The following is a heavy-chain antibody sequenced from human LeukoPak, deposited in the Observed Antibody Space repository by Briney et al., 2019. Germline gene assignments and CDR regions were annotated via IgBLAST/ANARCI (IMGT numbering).Heavy chain of an antibody. CDR2: INESGST. Sequence: PSQTLCLTCAVYGASFSGVYWSWIRQPPGKGLEWIGDINESGSTNYPPSLKSRVTMSVDTSNNHISLRLTSLTPADTAVYYCARNFDSWGQGTLVTVSS. CDR3: ARNFDS. J-gene: IGHJ5*01. CDR1: GASFSGVY. V-gene: IGHV4-34*01.